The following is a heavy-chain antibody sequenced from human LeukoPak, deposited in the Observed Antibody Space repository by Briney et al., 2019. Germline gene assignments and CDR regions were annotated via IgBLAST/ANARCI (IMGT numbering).Heavy chain of an antibody. CDR2: IKQDGSEK. CDR3: AREDIVVVPAAMLGSLDY. V-gene: IGHV3-7*01. Sequence: GGSLTLSCAASGFTFSSYWLTWVRQPPPKGLEWVANIKQDGSEKYYVDSAKGRFTISRDNAKNSLYLQMNSLRAEDTAVYYCAREDIVVVPAAMLGSLDYWGQGTLVTVSS. CDR1: GFTFSSYW. J-gene: IGHJ4*02. D-gene: IGHD2-2*01.